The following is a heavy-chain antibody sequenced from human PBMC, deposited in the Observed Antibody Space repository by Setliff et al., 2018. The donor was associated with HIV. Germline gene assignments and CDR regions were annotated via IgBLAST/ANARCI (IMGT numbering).Heavy chain of an antibody. CDR3: ARGATLLPGYSDRWEYFYMDV. J-gene: IGHJ6*03. CDR1: GDSIGSSSYY. CDR2: INHSGST. D-gene: IGHD5-12*01. Sequence: SETLSLTCTVSGDSIGSSSYYWAWIRQSPGKGLEWIGEINHSGSTHYNPPLKSRATISVDTSKNQFSLRLNSVTAADTAVYYCARGATLLPGYSDRWEYFYMDVWGKGTTVTVSS. V-gene: IGHV4-39*07.